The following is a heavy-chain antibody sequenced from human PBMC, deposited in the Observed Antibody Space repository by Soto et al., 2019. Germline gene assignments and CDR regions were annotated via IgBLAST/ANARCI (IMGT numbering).Heavy chain of an antibody. Sequence: QVQLVQSGAEVKKPGSSVKVSCKASGGTFSSYTINWVRQAPGQGLEWMGRIIPILGIANYAQKFQGRVTITADKSTSTAYMELISLRSEDTAVYYCARGGLRYDAFDIWGQGTTVTVSS. D-gene: IGHD3-10*01. CDR3: ARGGLRYDAFDI. CDR2: IIPILGIA. J-gene: IGHJ3*02. CDR1: GGTFSSYT. V-gene: IGHV1-69*02.